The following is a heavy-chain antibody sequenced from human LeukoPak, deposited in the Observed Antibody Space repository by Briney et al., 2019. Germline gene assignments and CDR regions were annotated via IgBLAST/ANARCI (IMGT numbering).Heavy chain of an antibody. CDR3: AKTEAIAAPMDV. V-gene: IGHV3-33*06. D-gene: IGHD6-6*01. Sequence: QPGRSLRLSCAASGFTFSSYGMHWVRQAPGKGLEWVAVIWYDGSNKYYADSVKGRFTISRDNSRNTLYLQMNSLRAEDTAVYYCAKTEAIAAPMDVWGKGTTVTVSS. CDR2: IWYDGSNK. CDR1: GFTFSSYG. J-gene: IGHJ6*04.